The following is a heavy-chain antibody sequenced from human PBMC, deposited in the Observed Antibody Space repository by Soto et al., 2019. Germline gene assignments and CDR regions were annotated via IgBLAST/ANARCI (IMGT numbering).Heavy chain of an antibody. CDR2: IYWDDDK. J-gene: IGHJ3*02. CDR1: GFSLSTSGVG. Sequence: QITLKESGPPLVKPTQTLTLTCTFSGFSLSTSGVGVGWIRQPPGKALEWLALIYWDDDKRYSPSLKSRLTITKDTSKNQVVLTMTNMDPVDTATYYCAHSISNTMVRAFDAFDIWGQGTMVTVSS. D-gene: IGHD3-10*01. CDR3: AHSISNTMVRAFDAFDI. V-gene: IGHV2-5*02.